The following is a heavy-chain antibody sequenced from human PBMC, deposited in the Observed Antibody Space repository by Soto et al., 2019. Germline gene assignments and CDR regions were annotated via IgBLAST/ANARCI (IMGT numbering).Heavy chain of an antibody. J-gene: IGHJ4*02. D-gene: IGHD3-22*01. CDR3: ARISPELVVGRFYFDY. CDR2: IDWDDDK. CDR1: RGSLSTSRMG. V-gene: IGHV2-70*01. Sequence: SGDTLVNPTQTLKLPCDFPRGSLSTSRMGVSWIRQPPGKALEWLALIDWDDDKYYSTSLKTRLTISKDTSKNQVVLTMTNMDPVDTATYYCARISPELVVGRFYFDYWGQGTLVNVSS.